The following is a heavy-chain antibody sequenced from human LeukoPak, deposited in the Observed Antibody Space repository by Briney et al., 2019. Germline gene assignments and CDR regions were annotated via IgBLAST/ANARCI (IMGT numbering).Heavy chain of an antibody. Sequence: GGSLRLSCAASGFTFSSYGMHWVRQAPGKGLEWVAVIWYGGSNKYYADSVKGRFTISRDNSKNTLYLQMNSLRAEDTAVYYCAKDSRPILTGYYKESSHFDDWGQGTLVTVSS. CDR1: GFTFSSYG. CDR3: AKDSRPILTGYYKESSHFDD. D-gene: IGHD3-9*01. CDR2: IWYGGSNK. J-gene: IGHJ4*02. V-gene: IGHV3-30*02.